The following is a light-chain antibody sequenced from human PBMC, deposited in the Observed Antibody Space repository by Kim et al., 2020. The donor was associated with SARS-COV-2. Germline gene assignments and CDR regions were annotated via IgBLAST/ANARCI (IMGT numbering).Light chain of an antibody. J-gene: IGKJ4*01. CDR2: TAS. V-gene: IGKV1-39*01. Sequence: DIQMTQSPSSLSASVGDSVTITCRASQKIAGFLNWYQQKPGKAPNLLIFTASTLHAGVPARFSGSGSGADFTLTISSLQPEDSATYYCQQSYDPTLTFGGGTKVDIK. CDR1: QKIAGF. CDR3: QQSYDPTLT.